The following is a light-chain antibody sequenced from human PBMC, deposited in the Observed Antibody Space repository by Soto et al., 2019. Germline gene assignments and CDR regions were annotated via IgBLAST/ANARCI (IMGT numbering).Light chain of an antibody. CDR2: EGS. J-gene: IGLJ3*02. CDR3: GSYAGSSTLM. CDR1: SSDVGSYNL. V-gene: IGLV2-23*01. Sequence: QSALTQPASVSGSPGQSITISCTGTSSDVGSYNLVSWYQQHPVKAPKLMIYEGSKRPSGVSNRFSGSKSGNTASLTISGLQAEDEAEYYCGSYAGSSTLMFGGGTKLTVL.